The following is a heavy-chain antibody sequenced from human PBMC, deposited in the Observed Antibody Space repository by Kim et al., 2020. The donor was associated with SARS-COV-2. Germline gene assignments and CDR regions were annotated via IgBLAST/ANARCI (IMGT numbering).Heavy chain of an antibody. Sequence: GGSLRLSCAASGFTFSGSAMHWVRQASGKGLEWVGRIRSKANSYATAYAASVKGRFTISRDDSKNTAYLQMNSLKTEDTAVYYCTSLSSSPNYYYYGMDVWGQGTTVTVSS. CDR1: GFTFSGSA. D-gene: IGHD6-6*01. J-gene: IGHJ6*02. V-gene: IGHV3-73*01. CDR3: TSLSSSPNYYYYGMDV. CDR2: IRSKANSYAT.